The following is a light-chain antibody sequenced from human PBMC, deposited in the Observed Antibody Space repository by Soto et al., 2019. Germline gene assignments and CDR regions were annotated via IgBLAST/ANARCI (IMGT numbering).Light chain of an antibody. Sequence: AIQLTQSPYSLSASVGDRVTLTCLASQGIRIDLGWYQQKPGKAPKLLIYAASTLQTGVPSRFNGSGSGTDFTLTISSLQPEDFATYYCLQDYNFPWTFGQGTKVDI. CDR2: AAS. J-gene: IGKJ1*01. CDR1: QGIRID. V-gene: IGKV1-6*01. CDR3: LQDYNFPWT.